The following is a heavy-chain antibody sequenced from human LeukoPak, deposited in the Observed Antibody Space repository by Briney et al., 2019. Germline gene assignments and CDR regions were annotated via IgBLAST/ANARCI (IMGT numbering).Heavy chain of an antibody. D-gene: IGHD1-26*01. CDR2: ISDSSDII. CDR3: ARGYSGTYPNV. Sequence: GGSLRLSCAASGFIFSAYSMNWVRQAPGKGLEWLSYISDSSDIIYYADSVKGRFTISRDNAKDSLYLQMNSLRAEDTAIYYCARGYSGTYPNVWGQGTMVTVSS. CDR1: GFIFSAYS. J-gene: IGHJ3*01. V-gene: IGHV3-48*04.